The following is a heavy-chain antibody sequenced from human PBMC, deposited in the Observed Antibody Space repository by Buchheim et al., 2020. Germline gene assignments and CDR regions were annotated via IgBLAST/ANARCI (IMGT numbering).Heavy chain of an antibody. J-gene: IGHJ6*02. V-gene: IGHV3-74*01. CDR2: INPDGSDT. D-gene: IGHD2-15*01. Sequence: EERLVESGGGLGQPGGSLRLSCAASGFTFSSDWMHWVRQAPGKGLVWVSRINPDGSDTTYADSVKGRVTISRDNGRNTLYLQMNSLRGEDTAIYYCTRSANFFRGMDVWGQGTT. CDR3: TRSANFFRGMDV. CDR1: GFTFSSDW.